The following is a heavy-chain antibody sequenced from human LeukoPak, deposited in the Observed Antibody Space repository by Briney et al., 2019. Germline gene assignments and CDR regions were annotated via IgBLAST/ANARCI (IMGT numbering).Heavy chain of an antibody. Sequence: ASVKVSCKVSGYTLTELSMHWVRQAPGKGLEWMGGFDPEDGETIYAQKFQGRVTMTGDTSTDTAYMELSSLRSEDTAVYYCATALGNGATTPYYWGQGTLVTVSS. J-gene: IGHJ4*02. D-gene: IGHD1-26*01. CDR1: GYTLTELS. CDR3: ATALGNGATTPYY. CDR2: FDPEDGET. V-gene: IGHV1-24*01.